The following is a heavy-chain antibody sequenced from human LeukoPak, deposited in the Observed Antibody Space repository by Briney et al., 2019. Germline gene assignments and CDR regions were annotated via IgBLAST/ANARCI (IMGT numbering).Heavy chain of an antibody. CDR2: INHSGST. Sequence: PSETLSLTCAVYGGSFSGYYWSWIRQPPGKGLEWIGEINHSGSTNYSPSLKSRVTISVDTSKNQFSLKLSSVTAADTAVYYCATRWLQLRYFDYWGQGTLVTVSS. J-gene: IGHJ4*02. CDR3: ATRWLQLRYFDY. D-gene: IGHD5-24*01. CDR1: GGSFSGYY. V-gene: IGHV4-34*01.